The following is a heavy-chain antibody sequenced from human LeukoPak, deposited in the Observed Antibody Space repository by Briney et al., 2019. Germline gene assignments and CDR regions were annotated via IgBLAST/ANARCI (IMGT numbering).Heavy chain of an antibody. D-gene: IGHD1-1*01. Sequence: GGSLRLSCAASGFTFSSYAMHWVRQAPGKGLEWVAVTSYDGSNKYYADSVKGRFTISRDNSENTLYLQMNSLRPEDTAVYYCAKERASHWDYWGQGTLVTVSS. CDR3: AKERASHWDY. V-gene: IGHV3-30-3*01. J-gene: IGHJ4*02. CDR2: TSYDGSNK. CDR1: GFTFSSYA.